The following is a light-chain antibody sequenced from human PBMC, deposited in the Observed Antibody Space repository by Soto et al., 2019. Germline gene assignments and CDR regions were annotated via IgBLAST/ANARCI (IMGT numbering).Light chain of an antibody. V-gene: IGKV1-6*01. J-gene: IGKJ1*01. CDR3: LQDYNYPPT. Sequence: AIQMTQSPSSLSASVGDRVTITCRASQGIRNDLGWYQQKPGKAPKLLIYTASSLQSGVPSRFSGNGSGTDFTLTISSLQPEDFATYYCLQDYNYPPTFGQGTKVEIK. CDR1: QGIRND. CDR2: TAS.